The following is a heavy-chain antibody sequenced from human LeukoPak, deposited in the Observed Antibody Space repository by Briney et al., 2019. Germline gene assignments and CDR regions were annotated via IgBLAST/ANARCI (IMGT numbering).Heavy chain of an antibody. CDR2: ISSDGSRV. D-gene: IGHD6-13*01. Sequence: GGSLRLSCAASGFTFSDYWMHWVRQAPGKGLVWVSRISSDGSRVTYADSVKGRFTISRDNAKNTLYLQMNSLRAEDTAVYYCARDGPGIAAAVDYWGQGTLVTVSS. J-gene: IGHJ4*02. CDR3: ARDGPGIAAAVDY. V-gene: IGHV3-74*01. CDR1: GFTFSDYW.